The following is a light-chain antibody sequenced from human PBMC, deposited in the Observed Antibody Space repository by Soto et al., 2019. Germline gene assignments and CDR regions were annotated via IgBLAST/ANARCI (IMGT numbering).Light chain of an antibody. CDR1: TGAVTSGYY. J-gene: IGLJ1*01. CDR2: SIN. V-gene: IGLV7-43*01. CDR3: LLWYGCAYF. Sequence: QTVVTPAPSLTVCPAGTLTRPYAPSTGAVTSGYYPNWFQKKPGQPPGALIYSINKNHSWTPARLPSTLLGGKDALILSGVQPEDEAEYYCLLWYGCAYFVGTGTKVTVL.